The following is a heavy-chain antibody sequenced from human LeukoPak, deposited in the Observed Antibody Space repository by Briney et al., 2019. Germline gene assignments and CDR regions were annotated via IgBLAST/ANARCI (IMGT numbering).Heavy chain of an antibody. D-gene: IGHD6-19*01. J-gene: IGHJ4*02. Sequence: SETLSLTCIVSGGSISSTSYYWGWIRQSPGKGLEWIGSFYYSGSIFDNRSLRSRVTISIDMSKNQFLLKLTSVTAADTAVYYCAGERGEEYSSGWYKRNYFDNWGQGIRVTVSS. CDR3: AGERGEEYSSGWYKRNYFDN. CDR1: GGSISSTSYY. V-gene: IGHV4-39*07. CDR2: FYYSGSI.